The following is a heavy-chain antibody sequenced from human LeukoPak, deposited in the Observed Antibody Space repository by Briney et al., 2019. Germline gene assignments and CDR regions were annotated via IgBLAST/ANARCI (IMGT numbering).Heavy chain of an antibody. CDR3: ARHGGYCSSTSCVPEFDY. V-gene: IGHV5-51*01. CDR2: IYPGDSDT. CDR1: GYSFTSYW. Sequence: GESLKISCKGSGYSFTSYWIGWVRQMPGKGLEWMGIIYPGDSDTSYSPSFQGQVTISADKSISTAYLQWSSLKASDTAMYYCARHGGYCSSTSCVPEFDYWGQGTLVTVSS. D-gene: IGHD2-2*01. J-gene: IGHJ4*02.